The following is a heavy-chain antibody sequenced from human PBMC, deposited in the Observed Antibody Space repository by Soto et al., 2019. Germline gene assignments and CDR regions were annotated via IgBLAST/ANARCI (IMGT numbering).Heavy chain of an antibody. CDR3: AKDPRSVVEMSAYGMDV. V-gene: IGHV3-23*01. Sequence: PGGSLRLSCAASGFTFSSYGMSWVRQAPGEGLEWVSAISGSGSNTYYVESVKGRFTISRDNSKNTLYLQMNSLRAEDTAVYYCAKDPRSVVEMSAYGMDVWGQGTTVTVSS. CDR2: ISGSGSNT. CDR1: GFTFSSYG. D-gene: IGHD2-21*01. J-gene: IGHJ6*02.